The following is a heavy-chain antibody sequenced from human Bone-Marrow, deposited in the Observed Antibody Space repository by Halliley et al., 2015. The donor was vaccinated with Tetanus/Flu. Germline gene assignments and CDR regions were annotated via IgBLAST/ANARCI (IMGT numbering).Heavy chain of an antibody. J-gene: IGHJ4*02. CDR3: SIVGTRAHF. V-gene: IGHV4-30-4*01. D-gene: IGHD7-27*01. CDR1: GASVSSGDYY. CDR2: IYYSGST. Sequence: TLSLTCAVSGASVSSGDYYWSWIRQTHGKGLEGLGYIYYSGSTNYHPSVKSRIAISRDTSKTQLSLNLRSVTSADAAVYFCSIVGTRAHFWGQASLLTVPS.